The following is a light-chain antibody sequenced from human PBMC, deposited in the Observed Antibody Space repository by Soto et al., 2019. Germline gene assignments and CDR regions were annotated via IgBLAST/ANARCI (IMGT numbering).Light chain of an antibody. CDR1: SSDVGGYNY. Sequence: QSALTQPRSVSGSPGQSVTISCTGTSSDVGGYNYVSWYQQHPGKVPKLMIFDVSDRPSGVPDRFSGSKSGNTASLTISGLQAEDEADYYCSSYAGNYIVVFGGGTTLTVL. V-gene: IGLV2-11*01. J-gene: IGLJ2*01. CDR3: SSYAGNYIVV. CDR2: DVS.